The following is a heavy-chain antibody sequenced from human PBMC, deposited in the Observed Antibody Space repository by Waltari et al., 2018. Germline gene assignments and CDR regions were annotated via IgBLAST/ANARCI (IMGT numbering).Heavy chain of an antibody. J-gene: IGHJ3*02. CDR3: AREVGGSSWSTTPRGDAFDI. CDR2: SYFAGRT. CDR1: GSPIGRGYYY. V-gene: IGHV4-39*07. Sequence: QLPLRESGPGLLKPSETLSLTCSVSGSPIGRGYYYWGWIRQAPGKGREWIGSSYFAGRTYYNPSLKSRLTISVDTSKNQFALRLSSVTAADTAVYYCAREVGGSSWSTTPRGDAFDIWGQGTMVTVSS. D-gene: IGHD6-13*01.